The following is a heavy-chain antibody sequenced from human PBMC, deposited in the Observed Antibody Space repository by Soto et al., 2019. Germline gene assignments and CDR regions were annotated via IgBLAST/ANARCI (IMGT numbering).Heavy chain of an antibody. CDR2: INHSGST. CDR3: ARGLQSLPYGSGSYYRYYYYGMDV. D-gene: IGHD3-10*01. Sequence: SETLSLTCAVYGGSFSGYYWSWIRQPPGKGLEWIGEINHSGSTNYNPSLKSRVTISVDTSKNQFSLKLSSVTAADTAVYYCARGLQSLPYGSGSYYRYYYYGMDVWGQGTTVTVSS. J-gene: IGHJ6*02. V-gene: IGHV4-34*01. CDR1: GGSFSGYY.